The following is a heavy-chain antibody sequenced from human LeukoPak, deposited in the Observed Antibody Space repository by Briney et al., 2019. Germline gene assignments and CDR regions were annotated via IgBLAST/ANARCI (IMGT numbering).Heavy chain of an antibody. D-gene: IGHD6-13*01. CDR2: VSSTSSFI. CDR3: ARDRAAASYGAFDI. V-gene: IGHV3-21*01. J-gene: IGHJ3*02. Sequence: GGSLRLSCAASGFTFSSYSINWVRQAPGKGLEWVSCVSSTSSFIYYADSVKGRFTISRDNSKNTLYLQMNSLRAEDTAVYYCARDRAAASYGAFDIWGQGTMVTVSS. CDR1: GFTFSSYS.